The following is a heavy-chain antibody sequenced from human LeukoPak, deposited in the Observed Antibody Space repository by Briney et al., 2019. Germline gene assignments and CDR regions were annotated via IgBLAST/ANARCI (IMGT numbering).Heavy chain of an antibody. CDR1: GFTFSSYS. V-gene: IGHV3-30*02. CDR3: AKYVWVSQQHSTHFAY. CDR2: IRYDGSNK. J-gene: IGHJ4*02. Sequence: GGSLRLSCAASGFTFSSYSMHWVRQAPGKGLEWVAFIRYDGSNKFYADSVKGRFTISRDNSKNTLYLQMNSLRPEDTAVYYCAKYVWVSQQHSTHFAYWGQGTLVTVSS. D-gene: IGHD6-13*01.